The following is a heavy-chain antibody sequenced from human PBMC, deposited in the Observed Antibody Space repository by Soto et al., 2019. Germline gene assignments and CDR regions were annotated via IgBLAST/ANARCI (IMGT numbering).Heavy chain of an antibody. CDR3: ARDGIQLWSKKFHFDY. CDR2: IWYDGSNK. D-gene: IGHD5-18*01. V-gene: IGHV3-33*01. CDR1: GFTFSSYG. Sequence: SLRLSCAASGFTFSSYGMHWVRQAPGKGLEWVAVIWYDGSNKYYADSVKGRFTISRDNSKNTLYLQMNSLRAEDTAVYYCARDGIQLWSKKFHFDYWGQGTLVTVSS. J-gene: IGHJ4*02.